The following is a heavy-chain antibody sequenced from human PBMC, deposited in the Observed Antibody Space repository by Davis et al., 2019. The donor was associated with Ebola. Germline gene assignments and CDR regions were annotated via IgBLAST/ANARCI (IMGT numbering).Heavy chain of an antibody. D-gene: IGHD1-26*01. CDR1: GFTFSSYG. Sequence: PGGSLRLSCAASGFTFSSYGMHWVRQAPGKGLEWVAVIWYDGSNKYYADSVKGRFTISRDNSKNTLYLQMNGLRVEDTAVYYCAKAVGAAQRAYFDDWGRGTLVTVSS. CDR2: IWYDGSNK. J-gene: IGHJ4*02. V-gene: IGHV3-33*06. CDR3: AKAVGAAQRAYFDD.